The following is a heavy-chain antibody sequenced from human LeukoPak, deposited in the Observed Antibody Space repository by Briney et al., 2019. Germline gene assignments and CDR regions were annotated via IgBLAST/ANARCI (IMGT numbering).Heavy chain of an antibody. CDR3: ARGFSGGYFQH. Sequence: NTSETLSLTCAVYGGSFSGYYWSWIRQPPGKGLEWIGEINHSGSTNYNPSLKSRVTISVDTSKNQFSLKLSSVTAADTAVYYCARGFSGGYFQHWGQGTLVTVSS. CDR1: GGSFSGYY. D-gene: IGHD4-23*01. CDR2: INHSGST. J-gene: IGHJ1*01. V-gene: IGHV4-34*01.